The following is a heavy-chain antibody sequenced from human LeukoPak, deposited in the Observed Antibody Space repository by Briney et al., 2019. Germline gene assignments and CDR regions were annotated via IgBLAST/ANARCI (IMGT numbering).Heavy chain of an antibody. D-gene: IGHD6-13*01. CDR3: ARVVVSGGSSWYLAFDI. CDR2: IYYSGST. CDR1: GGSISSYY. J-gene: IGHJ3*02. Sequence: KSSETLSLTCTVSGGSISSYYWSWIRQPPGKGLEWIGYIYYSGSTNYNPSLKSRVTISVDTSKSQFSLKLSSVTAADTAVYYCARVVVSGGSSWYLAFDIWGQGTMVTVSS. V-gene: IGHV4-59*01.